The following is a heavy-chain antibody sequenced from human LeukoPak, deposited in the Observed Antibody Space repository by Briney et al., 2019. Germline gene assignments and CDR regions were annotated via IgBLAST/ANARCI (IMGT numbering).Heavy chain of an antibody. Sequence: PGGSLRLSCATSGFTFSNFAMHWVRQAPGKGLEWVAVISYDGSNKYYADSVKGRFTISRDNSKNTLYLQMNSLRAEDTAVYYCARRGASSGGLDYWGQGTLVTVSS. V-gene: IGHV3-30*04. J-gene: IGHJ4*02. CDR1: GFTFSNFA. CDR3: ARRGASSGGLDY. D-gene: IGHD6-19*01. CDR2: ISYDGSNK.